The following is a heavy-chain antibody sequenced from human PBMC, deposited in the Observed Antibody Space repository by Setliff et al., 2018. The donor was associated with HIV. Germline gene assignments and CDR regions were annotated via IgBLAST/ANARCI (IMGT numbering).Heavy chain of an antibody. J-gene: IGHJ4*02. CDR3: AGRGGYNDWYFDY. V-gene: IGHV4-59*11. D-gene: IGHD5-12*01. Sequence: SETLSLTCNVSGVSMSSHYWSWIRQAPGQPPNKGLEWIGNIYYSGTTNYHPSLESRVTISIDTSKSQFSLKLTSVTTADTAMYYCAGRGGYNDWYFDYWGQGALVTVSS. CDR1: GVSMSSHY. CDR2: IYYSGTT.